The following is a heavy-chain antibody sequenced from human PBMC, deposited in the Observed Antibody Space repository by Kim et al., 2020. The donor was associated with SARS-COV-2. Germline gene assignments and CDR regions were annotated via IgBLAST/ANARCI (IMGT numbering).Heavy chain of an antibody. D-gene: IGHD6-19*01. V-gene: IGHV1-18*04. CDR1: GYTFTNYG. CDR2: ISINNGNT. Sequence: ASVKVSCKASGYTFTNYGISWVRQAPGQGLEWLAWISINNGNTQYAQKVQGRVTLTTDTSTSTAYMELRSLRSDDTAMYYCARDRDRSGSQGHWGQGTLVTVSS. J-gene: IGHJ4*02. CDR3: ARDRDRSGSQGH.